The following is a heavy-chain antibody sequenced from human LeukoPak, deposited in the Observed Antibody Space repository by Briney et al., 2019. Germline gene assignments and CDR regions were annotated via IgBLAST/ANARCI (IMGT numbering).Heavy chain of an antibody. V-gene: IGHV3-30*18. Sequence: GGSLRLSCAASGFTFSSYGMHWVRQAPGKGLEWVAVISYDGSNKYYADSVKGRFTISRDNSKNTLYLQMNSLRAEDTAVYYCAKSSSSRVLFSLSFDYWGQGTLVTVSS. D-gene: IGHD6-6*01. CDR2: ISYDGSNK. CDR3: AKSSSSRVLFSLSFDY. J-gene: IGHJ4*02. CDR1: GFTFSSYG.